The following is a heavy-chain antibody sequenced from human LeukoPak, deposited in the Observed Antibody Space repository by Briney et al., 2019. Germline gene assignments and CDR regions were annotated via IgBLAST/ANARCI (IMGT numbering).Heavy chain of an antibody. D-gene: IGHD3-10*01. V-gene: IGHV4-59*12. J-gene: IGHJ5*02. Sequence: SETLSLTCTVSGGSFSTYYWSWIRQPPGKGLEWIGYIYYSGSTNYNPSLKSRVTISVDTSKNQFSLKLSSVTAADTAVYYCAKSLYGSGSYYNWFDPWGQGTLVTVSS. CDR3: AKSLYGSGSYYNWFDP. CDR2: IYYSGST. CDR1: GGSFSTYY.